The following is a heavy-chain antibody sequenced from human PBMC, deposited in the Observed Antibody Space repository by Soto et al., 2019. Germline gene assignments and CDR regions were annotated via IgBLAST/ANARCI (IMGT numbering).Heavy chain of an antibody. J-gene: IGHJ6*02. CDR2: IYYSGST. CDR1: GGSISSSSYY. D-gene: IGHD3-3*01. CDR3: ARASRGGDFWSGGYYYGMDV. Sequence: SETLSLTCSVSGGSISSSSYYWSWIRQPPGKGLEWIGYIYYSGSTYYNPSLKSRVTISVDTSKNQFSLKLSSVTAADTAVYYCARASRGGDFWSGGYYYGMDVWGQGTTVTVSS. V-gene: IGHV4-30-4*01.